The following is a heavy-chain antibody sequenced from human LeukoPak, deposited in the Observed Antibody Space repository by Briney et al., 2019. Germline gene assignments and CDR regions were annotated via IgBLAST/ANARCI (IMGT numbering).Heavy chain of an antibody. CDR1: GGTFTSYA. J-gene: IGHJ5*02. Sequence: ASVKVSCKASGGTFTSYAISGGRQAPGQGREWRGRIIPIFGTANYAQKFQGRVTITTDESTSTAYMELSSLRSEDTAVYYCARDIVVGASGHNWFDPWGQGTLVTVSS. V-gene: IGHV1-69*05. D-gene: IGHD1-26*01. CDR2: IIPIFGTA. CDR3: ARDIVVGASGHNWFDP.